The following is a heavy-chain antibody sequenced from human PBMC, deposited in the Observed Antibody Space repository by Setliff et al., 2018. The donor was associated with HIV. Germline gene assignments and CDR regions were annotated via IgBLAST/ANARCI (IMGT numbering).Heavy chain of an antibody. J-gene: IGHJ4*02. CDR1: GGSFSDNY. Sequence: SETLSLTCAVYGGSFSDNYWGWIRQPPGKGLEWIGTVYYSGSTYYNPSLKSRVTISVDTSENQFSLKLSSVTAADTAVYYCARDGYSSSWYVISGSFDYWGQGILVTVSS. D-gene: IGHD6-13*01. CDR2: VYYSGST. V-gene: IGHV4-34*01. CDR3: ARDGYSSSWYVISGSFDY.